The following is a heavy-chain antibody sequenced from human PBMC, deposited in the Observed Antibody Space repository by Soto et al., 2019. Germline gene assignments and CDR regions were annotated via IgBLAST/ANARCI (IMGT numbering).Heavy chain of an antibody. Sequence: QVQLQESGPGLVKPSDTLSLTCAVSGYSISSSNWWGWIRQPPGKGLEWIGYIYYSGTTYYNPSLKRRVPMSVDTSKNQFSLKLTSVTAVDTAVYYCAGREIQGPIGYWGQGTLVTVSS. CDR3: AGREIQGPIGY. V-gene: IGHV4-28*01. J-gene: IGHJ4*02. D-gene: IGHD1-26*01. CDR1: GYSISSSNW. CDR2: IYYSGTT.